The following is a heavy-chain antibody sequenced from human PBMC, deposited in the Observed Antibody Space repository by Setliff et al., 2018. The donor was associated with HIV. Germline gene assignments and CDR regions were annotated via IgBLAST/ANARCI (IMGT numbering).Heavy chain of an antibody. Sequence: SETLSLTCALSGDSVTSSSWWSWVRQPPGRGLEWIGEIYRSGSTNYNPSLKSRVTISLDKSKNQFSLKVNSVTAADTAVYYCTRRDNSVSGYYTDHAFNIWGQGTLVTVSS. CDR2: IYRSGST. CDR3: TRRDNSVSGYYTDHAFNI. CDR1: GDSVTSSSW. D-gene: IGHD3-22*01. V-gene: IGHV4-4*02. J-gene: IGHJ3*02.